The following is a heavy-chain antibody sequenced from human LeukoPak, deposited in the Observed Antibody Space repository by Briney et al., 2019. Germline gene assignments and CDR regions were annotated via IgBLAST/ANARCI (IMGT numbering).Heavy chain of an antibody. J-gene: IGHJ6*03. D-gene: IGHD3-3*01. V-gene: IGHV3-7*01. CDR3: ARRFGVVIIRYYYYYMDV. Sequence: GGSLRLSCAASGFTFSSYWMSWVRQAPGKGLEWVANIKQDGSEKYYVDSVKGRFTISRDNAKNSLYLQMNSLRAEDTAVYYCARRFGVVIIRYYYYYMDVWGKGTRSPSP. CDR1: GFTFSSYW. CDR2: IKQDGSEK.